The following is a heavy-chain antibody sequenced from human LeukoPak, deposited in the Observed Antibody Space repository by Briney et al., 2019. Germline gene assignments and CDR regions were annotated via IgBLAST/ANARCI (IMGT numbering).Heavy chain of an antibody. J-gene: IGHJ4*02. D-gene: IGHD6-19*01. CDR2: INHSGST. V-gene: IGHV4-34*01. Sequence: KPSETLSLTCAVYGGSFSGYYWSWIRQPPGKGLEWIGEINHSGSTNYNPSLKSRVTISVDTSKNQFSLKLSSVTAADTAVYYCARGSRYSSGWNFDYWGQGTLVTVSS. CDR1: GGSFSGYY. CDR3: ARGSRYSSGWNFDY.